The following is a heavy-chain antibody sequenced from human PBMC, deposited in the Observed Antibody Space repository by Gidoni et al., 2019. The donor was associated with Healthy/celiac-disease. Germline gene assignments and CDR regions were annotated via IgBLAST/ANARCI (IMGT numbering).Heavy chain of an antibody. CDR2: ISWNSGSI. D-gene: IGHD3-10*01. J-gene: IGHJ6*02. CDR1: GFTFDDSA. CDR3: AKDGNPAGDDGSGTKYGMDV. Sequence: EVQLVESGGGLVQPVRSLRLSCAASGFTFDDSAMHWVRQAPGKGLEWVSCISWNSGSIGYADSVKVRFTISRENAKNSLYLQMNSLRAEDTALYYCAKDGNPAGDDGSGTKYGMDVWGQGTTVTVSS. V-gene: IGHV3-9*01.